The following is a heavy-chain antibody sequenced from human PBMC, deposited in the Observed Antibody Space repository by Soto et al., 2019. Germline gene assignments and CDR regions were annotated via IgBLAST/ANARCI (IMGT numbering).Heavy chain of an antibody. J-gene: IGHJ6*02. CDR1: GYTFSGYY. D-gene: IGHD2-2*02. CDR3: AKTASATSCYNCYYYGLDV. CDR2: INPSSGAT. V-gene: IGHV1-2*02. Sequence: ASVKVSCKTSGYTFSGYYIHWVRQAPGQGLEWMGWINPSSGATNYVQKFQGRVTMTRDTSISTAYMELSGLRSDDTAMYYCAKTASATSCYNCYYYGLDVWGQGTTVTVSS.